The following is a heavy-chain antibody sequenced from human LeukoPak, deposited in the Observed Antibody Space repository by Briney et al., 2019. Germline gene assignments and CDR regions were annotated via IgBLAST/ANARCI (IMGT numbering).Heavy chain of an antibody. CDR3: ASSAATFDY. V-gene: IGHV3-7*01. J-gene: IGHJ4*02. CDR2: IKQDGSEK. Sequence: GGSLRLSCAASGFTFSSYLMSWVRQAPGKGLEWVANIKQDGSEKYYVDSVKGRFTISRDNAKNSLYLQMNSLRAEDTAVYYCASSAATFDYWGQGTMVTVSS. CDR1: GFTFSSYL. D-gene: IGHD6-13*01.